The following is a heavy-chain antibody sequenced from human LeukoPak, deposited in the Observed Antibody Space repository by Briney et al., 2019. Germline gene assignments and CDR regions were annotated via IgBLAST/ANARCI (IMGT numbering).Heavy chain of an antibody. CDR3: ATYRQVLLPFES. D-gene: IGHD5-18*01. V-gene: IGHV3-30*02. CDR1: GFIFSSYG. Sequence: GGSLRLSCAGSGFIFSSYGMHWVRQAPGKGLEWMAFIRSDGSNKYYADSVRGRFTISRDNSKSTLSLQMNSLRAEDTAIYYCATYRQVLLPFESWGQGTLVTVSS. J-gene: IGHJ4*02. CDR2: IRSDGSNK.